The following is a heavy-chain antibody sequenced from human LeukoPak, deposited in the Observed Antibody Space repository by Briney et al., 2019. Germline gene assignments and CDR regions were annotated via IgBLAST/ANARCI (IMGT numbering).Heavy chain of an antibody. CDR3: ARDGYDFWSGYPSYYMDV. J-gene: IGHJ6*03. Sequence: ASVKVSCKASGYTFTSYGISWVRQAPGQGLEWMGWISAYNGNTNYAQKLQGRVTMTTDTSTSTAYMELRSLRSDDTAVYYCARDGYDFWSGYPSYYMDVWGKGTTVTVSS. D-gene: IGHD3-3*01. CDR2: ISAYNGNT. CDR1: GYTFTSYG. V-gene: IGHV1-18*01.